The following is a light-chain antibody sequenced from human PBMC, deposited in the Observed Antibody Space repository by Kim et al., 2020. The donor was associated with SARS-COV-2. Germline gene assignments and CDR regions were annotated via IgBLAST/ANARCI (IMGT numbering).Light chain of an antibody. CDR1: QSVSSSH. Sequence: PPGERATPSCRASQSVSSSHLAWYQQKPGQAPRLLIYGTSNRATGIPDTFSGSGSGTDFTLTISRLEPEDFAVYHCQQYGTAPPTFGQGTKVDIK. CDR3: QQYGTAPPT. CDR2: GTS. V-gene: IGKV3-20*01. J-gene: IGKJ1*01.